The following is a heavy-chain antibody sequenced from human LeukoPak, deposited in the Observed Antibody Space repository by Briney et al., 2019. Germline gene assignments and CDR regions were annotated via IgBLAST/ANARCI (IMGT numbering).Heavy chain of an antibody. CDR1: GYSFTSYW. CDR3: ARSRYQLLIDNWFDP. D-gene: IGHD2-2*01. V-gene: IGHV5-51*01. CDR2: IYPGDSDT. Sequence: GESLKISCKGSGYSFTSYWIGWARQMPGKGLEWMGIIYPGDSDTRYSPSFQGQVTISADKSISTAYLQWSSLKASDTAMYYCARSRYQLLIDNWFDPWGQGTLVTVSS. J-gene: IGHJ5*02.